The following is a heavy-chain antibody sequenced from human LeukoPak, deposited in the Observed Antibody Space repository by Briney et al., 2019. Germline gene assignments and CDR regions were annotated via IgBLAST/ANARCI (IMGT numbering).Heavy chain of an antibody. J-gene: IGHJ4*02. V-gene: IGHV3-30*03. D-gene: IGHD3-10*01. CDR1: GFTLSTYG. CDR3: ALSLVRGVPLKYFFDT. CDR2: ISHDGSNK. Sequence: GGSLRLSCAASGFTLSTYGMHRVRQAPGKGLEGVAGISHDGSNKNSADFVRGRFTISRDNSNNTLYLQMNSLRAENTAMYYCALSLVRGVPLKYFFDTWGQGNLVTVSS.